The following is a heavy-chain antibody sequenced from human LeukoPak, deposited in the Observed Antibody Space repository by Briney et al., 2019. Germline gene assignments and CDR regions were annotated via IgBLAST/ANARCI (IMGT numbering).Heavy chain of an antibody. CDR2: INPNSGGT. CDR3: ARLLLAAPVLDP. D-gene: IGHD6-6*01. Sequence: ASVKVSCKASGYTFTGYYMHWVRQAPGQGLEWMGWINPNSGGTNYAQKFQGRVTMTRDTSISTAYMELSRLRSDDTAVYYCARLLLAAPVLDPWGQGTLVTVSS. V-gene: IGHV1-2*02. CDR1: GYTFTGYY. J-gene: IGHJ5*02.